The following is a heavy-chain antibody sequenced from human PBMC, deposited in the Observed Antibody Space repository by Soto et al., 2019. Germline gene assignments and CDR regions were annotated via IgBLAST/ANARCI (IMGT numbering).Heavy chain of an antibody. V-gene: IGHV3-33*01. CDR2: IWYDGSNK. Sequence: QVQLVESGGGVVQPGRSLRLSCAASGFTFSSYGMHWVRQAPGKGLEWVAVIWYDGSNKYYADSVKGRFTISRDNSKNTLYLRMNSLRAGDTAVYYCARAGGGTSTNWFDPWGQGTLVTVSS. J-gene: IGHJ5*02. CDR3: ARAGGGTSTNWFDP. D-gene: IGHD2-15*01. CDR1: GFTFSSYG.